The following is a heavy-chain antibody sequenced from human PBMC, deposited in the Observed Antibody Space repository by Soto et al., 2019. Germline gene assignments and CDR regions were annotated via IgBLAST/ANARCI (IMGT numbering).Heavy chain of an antibody. J-gene: IGHJ6*02. Sequence: ASVKVSCKASGYTFTSYDINWVRQATGQGLEWMGWMNPNSGNTGYAQKFQGRVTMTRSTSISTAYMELNSLRSEDTAVYYCARGGRYSSSSGEGYYYGMDVWGQGTTVTVSS. V-gene: IGHV1-8*01. CDR2: MNPNSGNT. CDR1: GYTFTSYD. D-gene: IGHD6-6*01. CDR3: ARGGRYSSSSGEGYYYGMDV.